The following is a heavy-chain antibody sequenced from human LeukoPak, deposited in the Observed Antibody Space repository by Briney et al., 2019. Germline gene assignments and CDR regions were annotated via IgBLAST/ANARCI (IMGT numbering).Heavy chain of an antibody. J-gene: IGHJ3*02. CDR1: GYTFTSYG. CDR3: ARDLVKDAFDI. V-gene: IGHV1-18*01. CDR2: ISAYNGNT. D-gene: IGHD2-21*01. Sequence: TSVKVSRKASGYTFTSYGISWVRQAPGQGLEWMGWISAYNGNTNYAQKLQGRVTLTTDTSTSTAYMELRSLRSDDTAVYYCARDLVKDAFDIWGQGTMVTVSS.